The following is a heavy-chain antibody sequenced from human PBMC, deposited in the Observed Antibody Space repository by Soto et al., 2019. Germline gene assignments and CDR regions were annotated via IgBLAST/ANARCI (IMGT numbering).Heavy chain of an antibody. CDR3: ARSRADSSPRYNWFDS. D-gene: IGHD6-13*01. V-gene: IGHV1-69*13. J-gene: IGHJ5*01. Sequence: SVKVSCKASGGTFSSYAISWVRQAPGQGLEWMGGIIPIFGTANYAQKFQGRVTITADESTSTAYMELSSLRSEDTAVYYCARSRADSSPRYNWFDSWGQGTLVIVSS. CDR1: GGTFSSYA. CDR2: IIPIFGTA.